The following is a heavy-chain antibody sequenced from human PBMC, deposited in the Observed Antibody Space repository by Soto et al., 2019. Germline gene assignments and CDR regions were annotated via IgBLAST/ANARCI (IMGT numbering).Heavy chain of an antibody. D-gene: IGHD1-26*01. CDR1: GFTFSKYG. CDR3: ARDSCVGAIYGDALDI. J-gene: IGHJ3*02. CDR2: IWYDGDKK. V-gene: IGHV3-33*01. Sequence: GGSLRLSCAASGFTFSKYGMHWVRQPPGKGLEWVAIIWYDGDKKYYADSVKGRFTISRDNSKNTLYLQMNSLRGEDTAVYYCARDSCVGAIYGDALDIWGQGTMVTVSS.